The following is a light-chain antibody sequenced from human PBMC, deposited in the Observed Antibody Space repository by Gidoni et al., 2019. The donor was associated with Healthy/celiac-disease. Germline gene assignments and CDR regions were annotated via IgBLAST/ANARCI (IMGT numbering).Light chain of an antibody. J-gene: IGKJ5*01. CDR3: QQYGSSPPTT. Sequence: TALTQSAGTLSLSPGERATLSCRTSQSVSSSYLAWYQQKPGQDPRLLIYGASSGATGIPARFSGSGSGTDFTLTISRLEPEDFAVYYCQQYGSSPPTTFGQGTRLEIK. V-gene: IGKV3-20*01. CDR1: QSVSSSY. CDR2: GAS.